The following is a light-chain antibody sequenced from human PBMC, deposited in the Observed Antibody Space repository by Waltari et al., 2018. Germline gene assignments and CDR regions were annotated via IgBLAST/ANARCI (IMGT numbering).Light chain of an antibody. CDR1: DLGEKN. CDR3: QAWHSNTFV. Sequence: SYELTQTPSVSVSPGQTATITCSGDDLGEKNACWYQQKPGQSPVLVIYQDNKRPSGSPERFSGSNSGNKATLTISGTQATDEADYYCQAWHSNTFVFGTGTKVTVL. V-gene: IGLV3-1*01. CDR2: QDN. J-gene: IGLJ1*01.